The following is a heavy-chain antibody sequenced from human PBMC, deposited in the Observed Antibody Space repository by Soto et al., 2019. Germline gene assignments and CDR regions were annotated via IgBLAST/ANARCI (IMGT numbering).Heavy chain of an antibody. CDR1: GGSIGSFC. D-gene: IGHD6-6*01. Sequence: SETLSLTCTVSGGSIGSFCWSWIRQPPGKGLEWIGYIYYSGSTNYNPSLKSRVTISVDTSKNQFSLKLSSVTAADTAVYYCARAGGQSLYSSSSPVDYWGQGTLVTVSS. J-gene: IGHJ4*02. V-gene: IGHV4-59*01. CDR3: ARAGGQSLYSSSSPVDY. CDR2: IYYSGST.